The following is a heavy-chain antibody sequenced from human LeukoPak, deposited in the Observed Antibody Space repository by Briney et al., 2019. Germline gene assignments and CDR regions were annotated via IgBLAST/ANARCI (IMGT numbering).Heavy chain of an antibody. D-gene: IGHD6-6*01. CDR1: GGTFSSYA. CDR3: ATEYSSSSYFDY. V-gene: IGHV1-69*05. Sequence: SVKVSCKASGGTFSSYAISWVRQAPGQGLEWMGGIITIFGTANYAQKFQGRVTITTDESTSTAYMELSSLRSEDTAVYYCATEYSSSSYFDYWGQGTLVTVSS. CDR2: IITIFGTA. J-gene: IGHJ4*02.